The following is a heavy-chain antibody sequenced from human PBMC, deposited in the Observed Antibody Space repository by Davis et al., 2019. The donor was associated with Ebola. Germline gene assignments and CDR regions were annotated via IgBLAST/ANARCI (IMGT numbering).Heavy chain of an antibody. J-gene: IGHJ6*03. V-gene: IGHV1-69*13. D-gene: IGHD3-3*01. Sequence: SVKVSCKASGGTFSSYAISWVRQAPGQGLEWMGGIIPIFGTANYAQKFQGRVTITADESTSTAYMELSSLRSEDTAVYYCARRTIFGVVTPDYMDVWGKGTTVTVSS. CDR2: IIPIFGTA. CDR1: GGTFSSYA. CDR3: ARRTIFGVVTPDYMDV.